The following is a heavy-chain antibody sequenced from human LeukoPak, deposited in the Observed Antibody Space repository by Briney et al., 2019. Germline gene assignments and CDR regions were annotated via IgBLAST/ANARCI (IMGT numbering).Heavy chain of an antibody. D-gene: IGHD3-22*01. Sequence: GASVKVSCKASGGTFSSYTISWVRQAPGQGLEWMGRIIPIFGTANYAQKFQGRITITADESTSTAYMELSSLRSEDTAVYYCARDGYYYDSSGYYYYLGDAFDIWGQGTMVTVSS. J-gene: IGHJ3*02. CDR3: ARDGYYYDSSGYYYYLGDAFDI. CDR1: GGTFSSYT. V-gene: IGHV1-69*13. CDR2: IIPIFGTA.